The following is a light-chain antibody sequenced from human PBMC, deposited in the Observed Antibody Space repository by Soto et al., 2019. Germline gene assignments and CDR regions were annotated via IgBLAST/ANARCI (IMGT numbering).Light chain of an antibody. Sequence: QSVLTQPRSVSGSPGQSVTISCTGTSSDVGGYDYVSWYQQHPDKAPKLMIYDVSKRPSGVPDRFSGSKSGNTASLTTSGLQAEDEADYYCYSYAGSSYVFGTGTKVTVL. CDR1: SSDVGGYDY. V-gene: IGLV2-11*01. CDR2: DVS. J-gene: IGLJ1*01. CDR3: YSYAGSSYV.